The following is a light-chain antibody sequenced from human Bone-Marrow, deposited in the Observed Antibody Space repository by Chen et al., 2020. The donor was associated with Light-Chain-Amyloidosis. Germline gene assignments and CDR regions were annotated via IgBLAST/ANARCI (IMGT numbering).Light chain of an antibody. CDR1: SSNIGNHY. J-gene: IGLJ2*01. CDR2: DND. V-gene: IGLV1-51*01. Sequence: QSVLTQPPSVSEAPGQKVTISCSGSSSNIGNHYVSWYQQVPGTAPKLLIYDNDERPSGIPDRFSGSKAGTSATLGITGLQTGDEADYYCGTWGVRLSAGVFGGGTRLTVL. CDR3: GTWGVRLSAGV.